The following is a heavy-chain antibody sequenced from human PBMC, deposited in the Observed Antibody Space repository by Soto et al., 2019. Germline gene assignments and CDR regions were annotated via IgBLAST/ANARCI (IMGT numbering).Heavy chain of an antibody. Sequence: GGSLRLSCAASGFTFITYTMNWVRQAPGKGLEWVAVISYDGSNKYYADSVKGRFTISRDNSKSTLYLQMNSLRAEDTAVYYCAKVKVQYYFDYWGQGTLVTVS. CDR3: AKVKVQYYFDY. CDR2: ISYDGSNK. J-gene: IGHJ4*02. V-gene: IGHV3-30*18. CDR1: GFTFITYT.